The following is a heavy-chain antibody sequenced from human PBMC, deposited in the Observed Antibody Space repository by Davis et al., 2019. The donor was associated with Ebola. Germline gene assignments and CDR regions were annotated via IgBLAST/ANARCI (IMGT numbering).Heavy chain of an antibody. Sequence: AASVKVSCKASGYTFTSYYLHWVRQAPGQGLEWMGRINPSGGSTKYAQKFQGRVTMTRDTSTGTVYMELSSLRSEDTAVYYCARVFGGLVGPHYGMDVWGQGTTVTVSS. CDR3: ARVFGGLVGPHYGMDV. V-gene: IGHV1-46*01. D-gene: IGHD3-10*01. CDR2: INPSGGST. J-gene: IGHJ6*02. CDR1: GYTFTSYY.